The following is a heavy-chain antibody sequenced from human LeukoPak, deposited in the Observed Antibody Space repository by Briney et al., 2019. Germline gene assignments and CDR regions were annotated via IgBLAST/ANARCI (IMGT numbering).Heavy chain of an antibody. J-gene: IGHJ4*02. CDR1: GGSIRTYF. CDR3: ATQSYSSSWYYFDY. D-gene: IGHD6-13*01. CDR2: IYYSGST. Sequence: SETLSLTCTVSGGSIRTYFWSWIRQPPGKGLEWIGYIYYSGSTNYNPSLKSRVTISVDTSKNQFSLKLSSVTAADTAVYYCATQSYSSSWYYFDYWGQGTLVTVSS. V-gene: IGHV4-59*08.